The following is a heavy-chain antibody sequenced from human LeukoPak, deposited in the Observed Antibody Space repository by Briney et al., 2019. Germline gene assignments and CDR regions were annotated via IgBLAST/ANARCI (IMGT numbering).Heavy chain of an antibody. CDR3: ARHLDWAFDI. CDR1: GFTFSSYW. CDR2: IKVDGSET. D-gene: IGHD1-1*01. J-gene: IGHJ3*02. V-gene: IGHV3-7*01. Sequence: GGSLRLSCAASGFTFSSYWMTWLRQAPGKGREWVSNIKVDGSETYYVDSVKGRFTISRDNARNSLYLQMSSLRAEDTAVYYCARHLDWAFDIWGQGTMVTVSS.